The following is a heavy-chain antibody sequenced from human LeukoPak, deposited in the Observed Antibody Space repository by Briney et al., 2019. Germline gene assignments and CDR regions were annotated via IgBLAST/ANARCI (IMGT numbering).Heavy chain of an antibody. Sequence: GGSLRLSCAASGFTFSDYYMSWIRQAPGKGLEWVSVIYSGGSTYYADSVKGRFTISRDNSKNTLYLQMNSLRAEDTAVYYCARDNRYGDYSRRYYYGMDVWGQGTTVTVSS. V-gene: IGHV3-53*01. CDR1: GFTFSDYY. D-gene: IGHD4-17*01. J-gene: IGHJ6*02. CDR2: IYSGGST. CDR3: ARDNRYGDYSRRYYYGMDV.